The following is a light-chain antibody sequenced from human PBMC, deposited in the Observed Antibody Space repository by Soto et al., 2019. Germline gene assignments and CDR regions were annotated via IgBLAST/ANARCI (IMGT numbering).Light chain of an antibody. V-gene: IGKV3-11*01. Sequence: DSVLTQSPATLSLSPGERATLSCRASQRLRSYFAWYQQKPGQAPRLLIYDTSNRAAGIPDRFSASASGTDFTLTISSLEAEDFAVYYCQQRSNWPPSWTFGQGTKVEIK. CDR2: DTS. J-gene: IGKJ1*01. CDR3: QQRSNWPPSWT. CDR1: QRLRSY.